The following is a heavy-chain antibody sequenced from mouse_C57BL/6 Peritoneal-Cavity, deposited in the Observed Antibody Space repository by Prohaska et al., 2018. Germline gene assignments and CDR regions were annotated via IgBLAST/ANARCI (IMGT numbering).Heavy chain of an antibody. V-gene: IGHV1-34*01. D-gene: IGHD3-1*01. CDR3: ARERGVRGYFDV. Sequence: QGKSIEWIGYIDPNNGGNGYNQKFKGKATLTVDKSSSTAYMELRSLTSEDSAVYYCARERGVRGYFDVWGTGTMVTVSS. CDR2: IDPNNGGN. J-gene: IGHJ1*03.